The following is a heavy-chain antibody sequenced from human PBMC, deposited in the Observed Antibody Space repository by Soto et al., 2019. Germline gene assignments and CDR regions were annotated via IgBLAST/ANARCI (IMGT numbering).Heavy chain of an antibody. V-gene: IGHV4-59*08. Sequence: SETLSLTCTVSGGSISSYYWSWIRQPPGKGLEWIGYIYYSGSTNYNPSLKSRVTISVDTSKNQFSLKLSSVTAADTAVYYCARHGTRISDFGYWGQGTLVTVSS. D-gene: IGHD1-26*01. J-gene: IGHJ4*02. CDR2: IYYSGST. CDR3: ARHGTRISDFGY. CDR1: GGSISSYY.